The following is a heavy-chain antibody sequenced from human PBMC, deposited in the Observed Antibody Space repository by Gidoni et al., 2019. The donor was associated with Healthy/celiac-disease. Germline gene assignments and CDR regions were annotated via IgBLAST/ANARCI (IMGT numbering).Heavy chain of an antibody. V-gene: IGHV3-30*04. CDR1: GFTFSSYA. CDR3: ARGGWPYYYYGMDV. Sequence: QVQLVESGGGVVQLGRSLRLSCAASGFTFSSYAMNWVRQAPGKGLEWVAVISYDGSNKYYADSVKGRFTISRDNSKNTLYLQMNSLRAEDTAVYYCARGGWPYYYYGMDVWGQGTTVTVSS. CDR2: ISYDGSNK. D-gene: IGHD6-19*01. J-gene: IGHJ6*02.